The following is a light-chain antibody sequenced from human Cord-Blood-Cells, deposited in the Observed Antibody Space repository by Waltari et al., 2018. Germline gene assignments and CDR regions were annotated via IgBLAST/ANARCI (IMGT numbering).Light chain of an antibody. CDR3: SSYTSSSTYV. CDR2: DVS. CDR1: SSDVGGYNY. Sequence: QSALTQPASVSGSPGQSITISCTGTSSDVGGYNYVPWYQQHPVKPPKLMIYDVSNRPSGVSNRFSGSKSGNTASLTISGLQAEDEADYYCSSYTSSSTYVFGTGTKVTVL. V-gene: IGLV2-14*03. J-gene: IGLJ1*01.